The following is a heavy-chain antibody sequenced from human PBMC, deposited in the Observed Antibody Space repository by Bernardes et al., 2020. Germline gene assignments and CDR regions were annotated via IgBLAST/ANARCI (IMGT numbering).Heavy chain of an antibody. V-gene: IGHV3-15*07. CDR1: GFTFSNAW. Sequence: GGSLRLSCAASGFTFSNAWMSWVRQAPGKGLEWVGRIKSKTDGGTTDYAAPVKGRFTISRDDSKNTLYLQMNSLKTEDTAVYYCTADIVVVPAAIEHYYYMDVWGKGTTVTVSS. J-gene: IGHJ6*03. CDR3: TADIVVVPAAIEHYYYMDV. D-gene: IGHD2-2*02. CDR2: IKSKTDGGTT.